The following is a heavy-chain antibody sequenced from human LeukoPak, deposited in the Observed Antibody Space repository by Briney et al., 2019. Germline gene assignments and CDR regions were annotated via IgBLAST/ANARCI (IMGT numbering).Heavy chain of an antibody. J-gene: IGHJ4*02. D-gene: IGHD5-18*01. Sequence: SETLSLTCTVSGYSISSGYYWGWIRQPPGKGLEWIGSGSTYYNPSLKSRVTISVDTSKNQFSLRLSSVTAADTALYYCARQNVDTAMVTWSDYWGQGTLVTVSS. CDR1: GYSISSGYY. CDR2: SGST. V-gene: IGHV4-38-2*02. CDR3: ARQNVDTAMVTWSDY.